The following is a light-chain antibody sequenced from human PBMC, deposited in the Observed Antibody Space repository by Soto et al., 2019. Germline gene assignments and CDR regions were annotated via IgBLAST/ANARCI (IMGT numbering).Light chain of an antibody. J-gene: IGKJ2*02. V-gene: IGKV1-5*03. CDR3: QQYDAYPWT. Sequence: DIQMTQSPSTLSASVGDRVTITCRASQSVGSWLAWYQQKPGKAPKYLIYKASILESGVPSRFRGSGSGTEVTLTISSLQPDDFATYYCQQYDAYPWTFGQGTKLDFK. CDR2: KAS. CDR1: QSVGSW.